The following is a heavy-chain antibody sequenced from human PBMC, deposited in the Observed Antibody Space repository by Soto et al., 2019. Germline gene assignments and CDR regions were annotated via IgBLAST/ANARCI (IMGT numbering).Heavy chain of an antibody. Sequence: TLSLTCAVYGGSFSGYYWTWIRQSPGKGLEWIGSIYYLGNTYYNPSLGSRVTISVDTSKNQFSLKLRSVTAADTAVFYCAGLYPYESSGYHLNYWGQGALVTVSS. J-gene: IGHJ4*02. CDR2: IYYLGNT. D-gene: IGHD3-22*01. CDR1: GGSFSGYY. CDR3: AGLYPYESSGYHLNY. V-gene: IGHV4-34*01.